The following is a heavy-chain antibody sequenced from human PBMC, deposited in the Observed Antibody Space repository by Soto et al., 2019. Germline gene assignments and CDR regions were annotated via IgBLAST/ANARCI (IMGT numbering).Heavy chain of an antibody. CDR2: IYYSGST. D-gene: IGHD2-2*01. V-gene: IGHV4-31*03. CDR3: ARNYCSSTSCSRLAWFDP. Sequence: PSETLSLTCTVSGGSIGSGGYYWSWIRQHPGKGLEWIGYIYYSGSTYYNPSLKSRVTISVDTSKNQFSLKLSSVTAADTAVYYCARNYCSSTSCSRLAWFDPWGQGTLVTVSS. J-gene: IGHJ5*02. CDR1: GGSIGSGGYY.